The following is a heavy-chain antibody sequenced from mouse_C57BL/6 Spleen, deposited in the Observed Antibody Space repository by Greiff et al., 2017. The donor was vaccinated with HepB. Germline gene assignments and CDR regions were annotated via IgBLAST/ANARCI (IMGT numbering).Heavy chain of an antibody. Sequence: QVQLKQPGAELVMPGASVKLSCKASGYTFTSYWMHWVKQRPGQGLEWIGEIDPSDSYTNYNQKFKGKSTLTVDKSSSTAYMQLSSLTSEDSAVYYCARGDSSGYFSHYYAMDYWGQGTSVTVSS. CDR1: GYTFTSYW. J-gene: IGHJ4*01. V-gene: IGHV1-69*01. CDR2: IDPSDSYT. D-gene: IGHD3-2*02. CDR3: ARGDSSGYFSHYYAMDY.